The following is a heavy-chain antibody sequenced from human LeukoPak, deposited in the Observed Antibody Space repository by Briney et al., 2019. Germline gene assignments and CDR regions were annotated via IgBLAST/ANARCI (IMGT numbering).Heavy chain of an antibody. Sequence: SETPSLTCTVSGYSISSGYYWGWIRQPPGKGLEWIGSIYHSGSTYYNPSLKSRVTISVDTSKNQFSLKLSSVTAADTAVYYCARVEEGYGSGRRENYYYYYMDVWGKGTTVTISS. D-gene: IGHD3-10*01. CDR2: IYHSGST. CDR3: ARVEEGYGSGRRENYYYYYMDV. V-gene: IGHV4-38-2*02. CDR1: GYSISSGYY. J-gene: IGHJ6*03.